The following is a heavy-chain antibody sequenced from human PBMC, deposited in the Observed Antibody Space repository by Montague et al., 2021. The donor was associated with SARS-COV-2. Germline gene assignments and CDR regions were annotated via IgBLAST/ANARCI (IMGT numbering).Heavy chain of an antibody. Sequence: PALVKPTQTLTLTCTFSGFSLDSRGVGVGWIRQPPGKALECLALIYWNDDKRYSPSLKTRLTVNKDTSKNQVVLTMTNMDPVDTATYFCAHKNSGWPIEFANWGQGALVTVSS. CDR3: AHKNSGWPIEFAN. CDR2: IYWNDDK. V-gene: IGHV2-5*01. J-gene: IGHJ4*02. D-gene: IGHD6-19*01. CDR1: GFSLDSRGVG.